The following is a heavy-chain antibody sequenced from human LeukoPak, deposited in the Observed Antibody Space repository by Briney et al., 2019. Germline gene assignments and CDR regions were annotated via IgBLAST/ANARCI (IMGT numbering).Heavy chain of an antibody. D-gene: IGHD1-26*01. Sequence: PGGSLRLSCAASGFTFSSYSMNWVRQAPGKGLEWVSSISSSSYIYYADSVKGRFTISRDNAKNSLYLQMNSLRAEDTAVYYCARQRFLPSGSYYFDYWGQGTLVTVSS. CDR1: GFTFSSYS. CDR3: ARQRFLPSGSYYFDY. CDR2: ISSSSYI. J-gene: IGHJ4*02. V-gene: IGHV3-21*01.